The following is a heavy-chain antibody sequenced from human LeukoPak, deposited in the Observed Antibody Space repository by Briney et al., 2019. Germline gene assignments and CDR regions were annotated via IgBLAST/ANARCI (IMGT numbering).Heavy chain of an antibody. Sequence: GGSLRLSCAASGFTFSSYSMNWVRQAPGKGLEWVSSISSSSSYIYYADSVKGRFTISRDNAKNSLYLQMNSLRAEDTAVYYCARGAIFGVVIAFDYWGQGTLVTVSS. CDR2: ISSSSSYI. V-gene: IGHV3-21*01. D-gene: IGHD3-3*01. CDR3: ARGAIFGVVIAFDY. CDR1: GFTFSSYS. J-gene: IGHJ4*02.